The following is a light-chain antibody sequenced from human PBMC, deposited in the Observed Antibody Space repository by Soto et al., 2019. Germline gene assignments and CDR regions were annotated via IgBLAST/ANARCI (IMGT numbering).Light chain of an antibody. J-gene: IGLJ2*01. CDR1: SSNIGNNY. Sequence: QSALTQPPSVSAAPGQKVTISCSGSSSNIGNNYVSWYQQLPGTAPKLLIYENDKRPSGIPDRFSGSKSGTSATVDITGLQTGDEADYHCGTWDSSLSAVVFGGGTKVTVL. CDR2: END. V-gene: IGLV1-51*02. CDR3: GTWDSSLSAVV.